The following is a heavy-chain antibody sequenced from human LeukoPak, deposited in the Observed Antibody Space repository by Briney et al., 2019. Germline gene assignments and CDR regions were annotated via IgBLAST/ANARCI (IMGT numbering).Heavy chain of an antibody. CDR2: ISSSGSTI. Sequence: GGSLRLSCAASGFTFSSYEMNWVRQAPGKGLEWVSYISSSGSTIYYADSVKGRFTISRDNAKNSLYLQMNSLRAEDTAVYYCAKGGPYDILTGKNVFDIWGQGTTVTVSS. J-gene: IGHJ3*02. CDR3: AKGGPYDILTGKNVFDI. CDR1: GFTFSSYE. V-gene: IGHV3-48*03. D-gene: IGHD3-9*01.